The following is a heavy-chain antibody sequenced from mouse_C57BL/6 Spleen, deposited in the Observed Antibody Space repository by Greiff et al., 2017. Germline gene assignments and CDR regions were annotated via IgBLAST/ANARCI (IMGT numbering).Heavy chain of an antibody. V-gene: IGHV5-9-1*02. CDR3: TREGGSSYAMDY. CDR2: ISSGGDYI. D-gene: IGHD1-1*01. CDR1: GFTISSDA. Sequence: EVHLVESGEGLVKPGGSLKLSCAASGFTISSDAMSWVRQTPEKRLEWVAYISSGGDYIYYADTVKGRFTISRDNARNTLYLQMSSLKSEDTAMYYCTREGGSSYAMDYWGQGTSVTVSS. J-gene: IGHJ4*01.